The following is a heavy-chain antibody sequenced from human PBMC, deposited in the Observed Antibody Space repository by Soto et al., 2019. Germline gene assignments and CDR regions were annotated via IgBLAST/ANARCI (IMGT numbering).Heavy chain of an antibody. CDR1: GGTFSSYT. D-gene: IGHD3-10*01. CDR3: ARDLWFGELFRYYYYYMDV. V-gene: IGHV1-69*04. Sequence: GASVKVSCKASGGTFSSYTISWVRQAPGQGLEWMGRIIPILGIANYARKFQGRVTITADKSTSTAYMELSSLRSEDTAVYYCARDLWFGELFRYYYYYMDVWGRGTTVTVSS. J-gene: IGHJ6*03. CDR2: IIPILGIA.